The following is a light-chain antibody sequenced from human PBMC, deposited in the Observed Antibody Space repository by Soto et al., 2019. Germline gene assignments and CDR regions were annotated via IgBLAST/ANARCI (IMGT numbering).Light chain of an antibody. J-gene: IGLJ1*01. CDR2: EVT. V-gene: IGLV2-14*01. CDR1: SSDVGGYHY. CDR3: SSYTNINTRACV. Sequence: QSVLTQPASVSGSPGQSITISCTGSSSDVGGYHYVSWYQQYPGEAPKLVIYEVTDRPSGVSNRFSGSKSGNTASLTISGLQAEDEAEYYCSSYTNINTRACVFGTGTKVTVL.